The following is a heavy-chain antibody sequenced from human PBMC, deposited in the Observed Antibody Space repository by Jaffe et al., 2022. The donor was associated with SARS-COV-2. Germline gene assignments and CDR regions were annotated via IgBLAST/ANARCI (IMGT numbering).Heavy chain of an antibody. Sequence: QITLKESGPTLVKPTQTLTLTCTFSGFSLSTSGVGVGWIRQPPGKALEWLALIYWNDDKRYSPSLKSRLTITKDTSKNQVVLTMTNMDPVDTATYYCAHRRETGLYSSSWYNWFDPWGQGTLVTVSS. V-gene: IGHV2-5*01. J-gene: IGHJ5*02. CDR3: AHRRETGLYSSSWYNWFDP. CDR1: GFSLSTSGVG. D-gene: IGHD6-13*01. CDR2: IYWNDDK.